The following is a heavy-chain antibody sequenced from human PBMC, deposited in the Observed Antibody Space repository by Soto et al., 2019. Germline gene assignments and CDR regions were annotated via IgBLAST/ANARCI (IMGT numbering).Heavy chain of an antibody. V-gene: IGHV1-69*06. CDR2: IIPIFGTA. CDR3: ARVEGDSTSPSPPNIDGMDV. D-gene: IGHD2-2*01. Sequence: QVQLVQSGAEVKKPGSSVKVSCKASGGTFSSYAISWVRQAPGQGLEWMGGIIPIFGTANYAQKFQSRVTITADKSTSTAYMELSSLRSEDTAVYYCARVEGDSTSPSPPNIDGMDVWGQGTTVTVSS. J-gene: IGHJ6*02. CDR1: GGTFSSYA.